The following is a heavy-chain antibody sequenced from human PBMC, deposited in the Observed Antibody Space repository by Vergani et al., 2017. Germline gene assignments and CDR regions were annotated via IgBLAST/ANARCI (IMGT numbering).Heavy chain of an antibody. V-gene: IGHV3-33*06. CDR1: GFTFSSYG. CDR3: AKDHSMTTEYYFDD. D-gene: IGHD4-17*01. Sequence: QVQLVESGGDVVQPGRSLRLSCAASGFTFSSYGMNWVRQAPGKGLEWVAVIWYDGSNKYYADSVKGRFTISRDNSKNTLYLQMNSLRAEDTAVYYCAKDHSMTTEYYFDDWGQGTLVTVSS. CDR2: IWYDGSNK. J-gene: IGHJ4*02.